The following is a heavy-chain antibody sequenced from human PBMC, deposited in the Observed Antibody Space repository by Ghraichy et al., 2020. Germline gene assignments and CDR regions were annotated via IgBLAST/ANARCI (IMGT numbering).Heavy chain of an antibody. J-gene: IGHJ6*03. V-gene: IGHV3-74*01. Sequence: GGSLRLSCAASGFTLRAYWMYWVRQVPGRGLEWVSGVDNYGSETTYADSVKGRFTISRDNAQNMVYLQMSILRVEDTAVYYSAKGGYSRAIDVWGKGTTVTVSS. CDR1: GFTLRAYW. D-gene: IGHD2-15*01. CDR3: AKGGYSRAIDV. CDR2: VDNYGSET.